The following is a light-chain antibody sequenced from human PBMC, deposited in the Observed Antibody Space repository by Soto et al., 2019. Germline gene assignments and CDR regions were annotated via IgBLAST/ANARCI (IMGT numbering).Light chain of an antibody. V-gene: IGKV4-1*01. CDR1: QSILYSSNNKHS. J-gene: IGKJ2*01. Sequence: DIVMTQSPDSLAVSLGERATINCKSSQSILYSSNNKHSLAWYQHKPGQPPQLLIYWASTRESGVPDRFSGSGSGTEFALTISSLQAEDLAVYYCQQYYDTPYTFGQGTKLEIK. CDR2: WAS. CDR3: QQYYDTPYT.